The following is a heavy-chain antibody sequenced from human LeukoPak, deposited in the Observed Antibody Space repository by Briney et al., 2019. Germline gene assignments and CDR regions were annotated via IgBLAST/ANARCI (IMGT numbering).Heavy chain of an antibody. Sequence: ASVKVSCKASGGTFSSYAISWVRQAPGQGLEWMGGIIPIFGTANYAQKFQGRVTITADESTSTAYMELSSLRSEDTAVYYCARRLPPSYYFDYWGQGTLVTVSS. CDR2: IIPIFGTA. CDR3: ARRLPPSYYFDY. CDR1: GGTFSSYA. D-gene: IGHD3-16*01. V-gene: IGHV1-69*13. J-gene: IGHJ4*02.